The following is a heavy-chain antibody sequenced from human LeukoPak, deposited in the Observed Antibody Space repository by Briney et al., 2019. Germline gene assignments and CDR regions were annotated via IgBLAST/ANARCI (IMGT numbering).Heavy chain of an antibody. CDR2: ISNDGSNK. J-gene: IGHJ4*02. Sequence: GGSLRLSCAASGFTFSSYGMHWVRQAPGKGLEWVALISNDGSNKYYAESAKGRFTISRDNSKNTLYLQMNSLRAEDTAVYSCAKDGPPTVTRGSFDYWGQGTLVTVSS. CDR3: AKDGPPTVTRGSFDY. D-gene: IGHD4-11*01. V-gene: IGHV3-30*18. CDR1: GFTFSSYG.